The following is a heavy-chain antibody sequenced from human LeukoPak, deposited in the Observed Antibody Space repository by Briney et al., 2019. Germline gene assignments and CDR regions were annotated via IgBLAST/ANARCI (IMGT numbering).Heavy chain of an antibody. D-gene: IGHD4-17*01. J-gene: IGHJ6*02. CDR3: ARHAGSTVTYYYYYYGMDV. CDR2: IYYSGST. CDR1: GGSISSYY. Sequence: KASETLSLTCTVSGGSISSYYWSWIRQPPGKGLEWIGYIYYSGSTNYNPSLKSRVTISVDTSKNQFSLKLSSVTAADTAVYYCARHAGSTVTYYYYYYGMDVWGQGTTVTVSS. V-gene: IGHV4-59*08.